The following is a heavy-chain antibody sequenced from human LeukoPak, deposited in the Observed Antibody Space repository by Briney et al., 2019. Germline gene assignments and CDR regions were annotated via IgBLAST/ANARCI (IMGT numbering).Heavy chain of an antibody. D-gene: IGHD3-22*01. CDR2: IKPDGSEI. Sequence: PGESLRLSCAASGFSFSRYWMSWVRQAPVRGLEWVANIKPDGSEIYYVDSVKGRFTISRDNAKNAVYLHMNSLRAEDTAVFYCAKRDSSGSYYFDYWGQGTLVTVSS. CDR3: AKRDSSGSYYFDY. V-gene: IGHV3-7*03. CDR1: GFSFSRYW. J-gene: IGHJ4*02.